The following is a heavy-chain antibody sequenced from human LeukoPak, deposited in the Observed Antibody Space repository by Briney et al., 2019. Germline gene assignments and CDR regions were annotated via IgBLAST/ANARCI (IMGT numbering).Heavy chain of an antibody. V-gene: IGHV3-73*01. J-gene: IGHJ4*02. CDR2: IRSKANSYAT. D-gene: IGHD6-13*01. Sequence: GGSLRLSCAASGFTFSGSAMHWVRQASGKGLEWVGRIRSKANSYATAYAASVKGRFTISRDDSKNTAYLQMNSLKTEDTAVYYCARLASGYSRGYWGQGTLVTVSS. CDR3: ARLASGYSRGY. CDR1: GFTFSGSA.